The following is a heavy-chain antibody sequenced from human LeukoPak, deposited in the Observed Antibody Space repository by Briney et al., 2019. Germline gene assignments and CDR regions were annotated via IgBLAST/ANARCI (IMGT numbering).Heavy chain of an antibody. CDR2: ISPILGVN. CDR3: AAVYDGAAGYFDL. CDR1: GGAFSTYS. J-gene: IGHJ2*01. V-gene: IGHV1-69*02. Sequence: SVKVSCKASGGAFSTYSITWVRQAPGQGLEWMGRISPILGVNYYALKFQGRLTISADKSMITAYMDLTNVTSEDTAVYYCAAVYDGAAGYFDLWGRGTLITVSS. D-gene: IGHD5/OR15-5a*01.